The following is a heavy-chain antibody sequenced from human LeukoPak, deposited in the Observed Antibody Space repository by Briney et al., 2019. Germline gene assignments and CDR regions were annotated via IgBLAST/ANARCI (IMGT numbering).Heavy chain of an antibody. CDR1: GFDLSRDS. V-gene: IGHV3-21*01. D-gene: IGHD6-13*01. CDR3: ARDGGSSWYFDY. CDR2: IDTTTNFI. Sequence: GGSLRLSCEASGFDLSRDSMNWVRQAPGMGLEWVSSIDTTTNFIFYSDSVRGRFTISRDNAKNAVYLHMDNLRVEDTAVYYCARDGGSSWYFDYWGQEPWSPSPQ. J-gene: IGHJ4*01.